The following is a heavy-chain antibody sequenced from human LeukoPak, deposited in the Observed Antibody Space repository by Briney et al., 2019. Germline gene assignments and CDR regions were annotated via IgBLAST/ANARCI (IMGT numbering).Heavy chain of an antibody. D-gene: IGHD1-26*01. CDR1: GYSISSGYY. CDR2: IYHSGST. CDR3: ATRSELYSYYYMDV. J-gene: IGHJ6*03. Sequence: SETLSLTCTVSGYSISSGYYWGWIRQPPGKGLEWIGSIYHSGSTNYNPSLKSRVTISVDTSKNQFSLKLSSVTAADTAVYYCATRSELYSYYYMDVWGKGTTVTISS. V-gene: IGHV4-38-2*02.